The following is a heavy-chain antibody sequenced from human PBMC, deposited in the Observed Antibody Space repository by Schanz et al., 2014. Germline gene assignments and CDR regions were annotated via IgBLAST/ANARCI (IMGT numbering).Heavy chain of an antibody. V-gene: IGHV3-53*01. Sequence: EVQLVESGGGLIHPGGSLRLSCAVSGFTVSTNYMTWVRQAPGKGLECVSVLYTGGSTFYAESVRGRFFISRDSSKNTLFLHMNSLRAEDTAVFYCVKIGYTHWSLDDWGQGILVTVSS. J-gene: IGHJ4*02. D-gene: IGHD6-13*01. CDR1: GFTVSTNY. CDR2: LYTGGST. CDR3: VKIGYTHWSLDD.